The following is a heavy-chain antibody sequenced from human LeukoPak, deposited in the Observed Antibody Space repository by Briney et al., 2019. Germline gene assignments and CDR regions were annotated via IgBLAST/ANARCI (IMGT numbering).Heavy chain of an antibody. Sequence: APVKVSCKASGYTFTSYGISWVRQAPGQGLEWMGWISAYNGNTNYAQKLQGRVTMTTDTSTSTAYMELRSLRSDDTAVYYCARDKSLNYYDSSGYYYDYWGQGTLVTVSS. CDR2: ISAYNGNT. J-gene: IGHJ4*02. CDR3: ARDKSLNYYDSSGYYYDY. V-gene: IGHV1-18*01. D-gene: IGHD3-22*01. CDR1: GYTFTSYG.